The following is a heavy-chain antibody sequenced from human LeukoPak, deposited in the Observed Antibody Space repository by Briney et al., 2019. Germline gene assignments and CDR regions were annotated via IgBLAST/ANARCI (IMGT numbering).Heavy chain of an antibody. CDR3: ARTNYYFDN. Sequence: PGGSLRLSCAASGFTFSSYWMHWVRQAPGKGLAWVSRISADGINAHYADSVKGRFTISRDNAENTLYLQMNSLRAEDTALYYCARTNYYFDNWGQGSLVTVSS. D-gene: IGHD1-1*01. J-gene: IGHJ4*02. CDR2: ISADGINA. V-gene: IGHV3-74*01. CDR1: GFTFSSYW.